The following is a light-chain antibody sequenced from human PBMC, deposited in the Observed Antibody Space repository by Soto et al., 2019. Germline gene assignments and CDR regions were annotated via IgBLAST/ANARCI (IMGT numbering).Light chain of an antibody. Sequence: EIVKTQSPATLSVSPGETATLSCRASQSVSSNLAWYQQKPGQAPRLLIYGASTRATGIPARFSGSGSGTEFTLAISSLQSEDFAVYYCQQYNNWPQTFGRGTKVEIK. V-gene: IGKV3-15*01. CDR3: QQYNNWPQT. J-gene: IGKJ1*01. CDR2: GAS. CDR1: QSVSSN.